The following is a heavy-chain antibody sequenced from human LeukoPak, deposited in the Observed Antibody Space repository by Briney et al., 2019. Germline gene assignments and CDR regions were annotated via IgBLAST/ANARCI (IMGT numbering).Heavy chain of an antibody. D-gene: IGHD2-15*01. CDR2: IYHSGST. V-gene: IGHV4-30-2*01. J-gene: IGHJ4*02. CDR1: GGSISSGGYS. Sequence: SQTLSLTCAVSGGSISSGGYSWSWIRQPPGKGLEWIGYIYHSGSTYYNPSLKSRVTISVDRSKNQFSLKLSSVTAAVTAVYYCARGGMVEGFDYWGQGTLVTVSS. CDR3: ARGGMVEGFDY.